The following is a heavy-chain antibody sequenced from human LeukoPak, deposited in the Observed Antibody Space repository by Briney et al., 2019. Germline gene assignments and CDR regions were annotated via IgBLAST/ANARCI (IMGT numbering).Heavy chain of an antibody. Sequence: GGSLRLSCAASGFTFSSYAMSWVRQAPGKGLEWVSAISGSGGSTYYADSVKGRFTISRDNAKNTVYLQMNSLRAEDTAVYYCVRDWGYDSSGYWQKYFDTWGQGTLVTVSS. CDR3: VRDWGYDSSGYWQKYFDT. D-gene: IGHD3-22*01. CDR1: GFTFSSYA. CDR2: ISGSGGST. J-gene: IGHJ4*02. V-gene: IGHV3-23*01.